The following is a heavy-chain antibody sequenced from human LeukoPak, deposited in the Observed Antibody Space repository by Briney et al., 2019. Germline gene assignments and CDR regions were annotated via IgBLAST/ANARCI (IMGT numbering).Heavy chain of an antibody. CDR1: GFIFSGYG. CDR2: ISYDGSNK. D-gene: IGHD3-10*01. J-gene: IGHJ4*02. V-gene: IGHV3-33*05. Sequence: RGSLRLSCAASGFIFSGYGMHWVRQAPGKGLEWVALISYDGSNKIYAESVKGRFTISRDSSKHTVYLEMNSLRAEDTAVYYCAREGGSGSYLGSFDYWGQGALVTVSS. CDR3: AREGGSGSYLGSFDY.